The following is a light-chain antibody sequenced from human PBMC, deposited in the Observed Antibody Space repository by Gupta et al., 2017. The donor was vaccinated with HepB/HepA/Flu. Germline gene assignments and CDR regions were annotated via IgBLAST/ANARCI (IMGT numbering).Light chain of an antibody. V-gene: IGLV4-60*03. CDR3: ETWDSNSWV. Sequence: QPVLPQSSSASASLGSSVKLTCTLSSGHSSYIIAWHQQQPGKAPRYLMKLEGSGSNNKGSGVPDRFSGSSSGADRYLTISNLQAEDEDDYYCETWDSNSWVFGGGTKLTVL. CDR2: LEGSGSN. CDR1: SGHSSYI. J-gene: IGLJ3*02.